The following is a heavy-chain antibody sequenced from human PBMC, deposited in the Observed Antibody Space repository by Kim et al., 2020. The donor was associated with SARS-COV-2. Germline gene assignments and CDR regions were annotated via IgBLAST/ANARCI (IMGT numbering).Heavy chain of an antibody. V-gene: IGHV4-31*03. Sequence: SETLSLTCTVSSGSISSGDHYWTWIRPHPGKGLEWIGYIYYSGSTFYNPSLKSRISISVDRSKNHFSLKLSSLTAADTAAYYCARGEGYSSTPYYYYYG. J-gene: IGHJ6*01. CDR3: ARGEGYSSTPYYYYYG. CDR1: SGSISSGDHY. CDR2: IYYSGST. D-gene: IGHD6-13*01.